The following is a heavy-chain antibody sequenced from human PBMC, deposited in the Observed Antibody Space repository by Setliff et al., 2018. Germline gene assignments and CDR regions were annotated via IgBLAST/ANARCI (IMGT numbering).Heavy chain of an antibody. J-gene: IGHJ4*02. Sequence: ASVKVSCKASGYEFNNYGIAWVRQAPGQGLEWMGWINGYNGNTFYAPKLQGRLTMTTDASTATAYMELRSLRSDDTAIYFCSRLVRYCTTTTCQTLSGAEHWGQGTLVTVSS. V-gene: IGHV1-18*01. CDR1: GYEFNNYG. CDR3: SRLVRYCTTTTCQTLSGAEH. D-gene: IGHD2-8*01. CDR2: INGYNGNT.